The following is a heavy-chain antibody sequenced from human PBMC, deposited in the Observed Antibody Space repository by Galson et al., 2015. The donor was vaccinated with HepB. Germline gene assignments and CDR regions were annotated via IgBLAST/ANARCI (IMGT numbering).Heavy chain of an antibody. J-gene: IGHJ4*02. CDR2: IWYDGSNK. Sequence: SLRLSCAASGFTFSSYGMHWVRQAPGKGLEWVAVIWYDGSNKYYADSVKGRFTISRDNSKNTLYLQMNSLRAEDTAVYYCARGKGVVAHPCFDYWGQGTLVTVSS. CDR1: GFTFSSYG. CDR3: ARGKGVVAHPCFDY. V-gene: IGHV3-33*01. D-gene: IGHD3-22*01.